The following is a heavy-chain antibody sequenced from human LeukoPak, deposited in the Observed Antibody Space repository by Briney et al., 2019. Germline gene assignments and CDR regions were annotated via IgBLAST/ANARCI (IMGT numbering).Heavy chain of an antibody. CDR1: GFTFSSYS. CDR3: ARDQSSVAGTTYNWFDP. V-gene: IGHV3-48*04. CDR2: ISSSSSTI. D-gene: IGHD6-19*01. Sequence: GGSLRLSCAASGFTFSSYSMNWVRQAPGEGLEWVSYISSSSSTIYYADSVKGRFTISRDNAKNSLYLQMNSLRAEDTAVYYCARDQSSVAGTTYNWFDPWGQGTLVTVSS. J-gene: IGHJ5*02.